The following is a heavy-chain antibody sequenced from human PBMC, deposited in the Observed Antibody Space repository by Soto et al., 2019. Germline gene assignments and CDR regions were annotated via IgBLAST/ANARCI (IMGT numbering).Heavy chain of an antibody. D-gene: IGHD5-12*01. CDR3: ARGFRGYSGSDLYVYYYGMDV. J-gene: IGHJ6*02. V-gene: IGHV1-8*01. CDR1: GYTFTSYD. Sequence: ASVKVSCKASGYTFTSYDINWVRQATGQGLEWMGWMNPNSGNTGYAQKFQGRVTMTRNTSISTAYMELSSLRSEDTAVYYCARGFRGYSGSDLYVYYYGMDVWGQGTTVTVSS. CDR2: MNPNSGNT.